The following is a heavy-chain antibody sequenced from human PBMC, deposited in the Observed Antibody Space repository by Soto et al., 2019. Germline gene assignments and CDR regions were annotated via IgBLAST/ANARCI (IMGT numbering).Heavy chain of an antibody. Sequence: PSETLSLTCSGSGTSIRGYYWTLIRQPPGKGLEWIGDIYYTGTTKYNPSLKSRVTISVDTSKNQFSLRLNSVTAADTAVYYCAREVSSFGHNHFDSWYQGALVTVSS. J-gene: IGHJ4*02. V-gene: IGHV4-59*01. D-gene: IGHD3-3*01. CDR1: GTSIRGYY. CDR2: IYYTGTT. CDR3: AREVSSFGHNHFDS.